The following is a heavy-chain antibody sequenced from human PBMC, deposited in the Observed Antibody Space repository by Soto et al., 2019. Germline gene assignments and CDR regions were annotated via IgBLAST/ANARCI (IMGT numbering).Heavy chain of an antibody. D-gene: IGHD3-9*01. J-gene: IGHJ6*03. CDR1: GGSISSYY. V-gene: IGHV4-59*08. CDR2: IYYSGST. Sequence: QVQLQESGPGLVKPSETLSLTCTVSGGSISSYYWSWIRQPPGKGLEWIGYIYYSGSTNYNPSLKRRVTISVDTSKNQFSLKLSSVTAADTAVYYCARWMKDYDILTGYPIVYYYYMDVWGKGTTVTVSS. CDR3: ARWMKDYDILTGYPIVYYYYMDV.